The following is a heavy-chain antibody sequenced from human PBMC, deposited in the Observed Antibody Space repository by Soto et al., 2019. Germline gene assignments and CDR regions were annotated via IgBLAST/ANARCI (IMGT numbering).Heavy chain of an antibody. CDR3: TKQTGVVDALGAFDL. D-gene: IGHD2-15*01. Sequence: EVQLVESGGGLVQPGGSLRLSCAASGFTVSSKHMSWVRQAPGKGLEWVSVIYSDGSTYYADSVKGRFTISRDNSKNTLYRQMNSLRAEDTAVYFCTKQTGVVDALGAFDLWGQGTMVTVSS. CDR1: GFTVSSKH. CDR2: IYSDGST. V-gene: IGHV3-66*04. J-gene: IGHJ3*01.